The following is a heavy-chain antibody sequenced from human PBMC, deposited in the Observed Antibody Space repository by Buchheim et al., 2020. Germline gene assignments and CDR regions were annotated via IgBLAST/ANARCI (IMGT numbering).Heavy chain of an antibody. J-gene: IGHJ4*02. CDR2: INHDGSET. Sequence: EVQLEESGGTVVQPGGSLRLFCAASGFSFSNSWMNWVRQAPGKGLVWVASINHDGSETYYVDSVNGRFTVSRDNVKKSLYLHMSSLRADDTAVYYCARGISTPGIDYWGQGTL. CDR3: ARGISTPGIDY. V-gene: IGHV3-7*01. CDR1: GFSFSNSW. D-gene: IGHD2-15*01.